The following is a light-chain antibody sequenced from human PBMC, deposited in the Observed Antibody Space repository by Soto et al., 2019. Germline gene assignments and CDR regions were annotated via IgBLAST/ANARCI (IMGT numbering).Light chain of an antibody. V-gene: IGKV1-9*01. CDR1: QDFNNY. Sequence: IKCTKSPSFLSSSVGDRVTITCLSSQDFNNYLAWYQQKPGEAPKLLMYVASTLQSGVPSRFSGSGSGTEFTLTISSLQPEDFATYFCQQLNSFPLTFGGGTKVDI. CDR2: VAS. CDR3: QQLNSFPLT. J-gene: IGKJ4*01.